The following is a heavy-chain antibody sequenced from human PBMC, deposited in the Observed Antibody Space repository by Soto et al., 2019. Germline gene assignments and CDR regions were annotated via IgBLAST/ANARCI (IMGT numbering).Heavy chain of an antibody. CDR3: AKGSHIAARPFFFDS. J-gene: IGHJ4*02. CDR2: ISGGAAT. Sequence: EVQLLESGGGLVQPGESLRLSCAASGFNFRSFAMNWVRQAPGKGLEWVSTISGGAATTYADSVKGRLTISRDNSKNTVTLQMNSPTAEDTAVYYCAKGSHIAARPFFFDSWGRGTLVTVSS. V-gene: IGHV3-23*01. CDR1: GFNFRSFA. D-gene: IGHD6-6*01.